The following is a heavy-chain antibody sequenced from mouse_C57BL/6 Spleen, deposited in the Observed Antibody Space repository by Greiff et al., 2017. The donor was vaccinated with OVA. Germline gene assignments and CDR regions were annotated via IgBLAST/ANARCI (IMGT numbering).Heavy chain of an antibody. D-gene: IGHD2-5*01. V-gene: IGHV1-53*01. CDR1: GYTFTSYW. CDR2: INPSNGGT. CDR3: ARSGYSNYLYYAMDY. Sequence: QVQLQQPGTELVKPGASVKLSCKASGYTFTSYWMHWVKQRPGQGLEWIGNINPSNGGTNYNEKFKSKATLTVDKSSSTAYMQLSSLTSEDSAVYYCARSGYSNYLYYAMDYWGQGTSVTVSS. J-gene: IGHJ4*01.